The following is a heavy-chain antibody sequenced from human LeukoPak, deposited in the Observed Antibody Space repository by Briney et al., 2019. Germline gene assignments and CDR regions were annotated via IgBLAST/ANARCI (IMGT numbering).Heavy chain of an antibody. CDR3: ARCRRLWFGGGYFDY. V-gene: IGHV4-34*01. CDR1: GGSFSGYY. D-gene: IGHD3-10*01. Sequence: SETLSLTCAVYGGSFSGYYWSWIRQPPAQGREWIGEINHSGSTNYNPSLTSRVTISVDTSKNQFSLKLSSVTAADTAVYYCARCRRLWFGGGYFDYRGQGTLVTVSS. J-gene: IGHJ4*02. CDR2: INHSGST.